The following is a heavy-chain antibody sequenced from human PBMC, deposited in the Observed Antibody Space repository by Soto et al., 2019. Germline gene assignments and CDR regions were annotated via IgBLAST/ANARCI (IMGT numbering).Heavy chain of an antibody. Sequence: GGSLRLSCAASGLTFSSYWMSWVRQAPGKGLEWVGNIKQDGSEKYYVDSVKGRFTISRDNAKNSLYLQRSSLRAADTAMYYCARPRSTGGWSDNYDAIDIWGQGTTVTVSS. D-gene: IGHD6-19*01. J-gene: IGHJ3*02. CDR1: GLTFSSYW. CDR3: ARPRSTGGWSDNYDAIDI. CDR2: IKQDGSEK. V-gene: IGHV3-7*01.